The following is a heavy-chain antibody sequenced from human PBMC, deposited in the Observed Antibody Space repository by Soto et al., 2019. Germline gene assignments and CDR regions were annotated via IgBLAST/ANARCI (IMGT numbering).Heavy chain of an antibody. CDR1: GFTFSSYS. CDR3: AKGGEGNSWFDP. D-gene: IGHD3-16*01. Sequence: GGSLRLSCAASGFTFSSYSMSWVRQAPGKGLEWVSAISGSGGSTYYADSVKGRFTISRDNSKNTLYLQMNSLRAEDTAVYYCAKGGEGNSWFDPWGQGTLVTVSS. CDR2: ISGSGGST. J-gene: IGHJ5*02. V-gene: IGHV3-23*01.